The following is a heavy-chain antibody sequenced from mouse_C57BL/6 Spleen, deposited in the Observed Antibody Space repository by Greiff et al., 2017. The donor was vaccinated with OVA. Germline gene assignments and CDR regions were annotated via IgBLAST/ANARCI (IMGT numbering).Heavy chain of an antibody. CDR2: INPNNGGT. D-gene: IGHD1-1*01. Sequence: VQLQQSGPELVKPGASVKISCKASGYTFTDYYMNWVKQSHGKSLEWIGDINPNNGGTSYNQKFKGKATLTVDKSSSTAYMELRSLTSEDSAVYYCARSLYYGSSLYYFDYWGQGTTLTVSS. V-gene: IGHV1-26*01. J-gene: IGHJ2*01. CDR3: ARSLYYGSSLYYFDY. CDR1: GYTFTDYY.